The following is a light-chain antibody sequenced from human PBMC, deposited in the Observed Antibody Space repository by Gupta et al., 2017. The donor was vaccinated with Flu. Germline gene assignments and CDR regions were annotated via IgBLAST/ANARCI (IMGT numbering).Light chain of an antibody. Sequence: NFMLTQPHSASESPGKTVTISCTRSSCSIASGYVQWFQQRPGSAPTTGIFEYKYRPSGVPDRFSGYVDSAYNSAHPTISGLEAEDDAYYYCHYYDGISQVFGGGTKVTVL. CDR2: EYK. V-gene: IGLV6-57*03. CDR3: HYYDGISQV. CDR1: SCSIASGY. J-gene: IGLJ3*02.